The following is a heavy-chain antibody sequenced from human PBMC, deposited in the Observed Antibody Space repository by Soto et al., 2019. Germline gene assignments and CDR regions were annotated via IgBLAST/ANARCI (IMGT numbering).Heavy chain of an antibody. V-gene: IGHV3-48*01. J-gene: IGHJ6*02. CDR2: ISSSGRTI. Sequence: PGGSLRLSCAASGFTFSSYSMNWVRQAPGKGLEWVSYISSSGRTIYYADSVKGRFTISRDNAKNSLYLQMNSLRAEDTAVYYCPRPTYYYGSWSSEYYYYYGLDVWGQGNTVTVSS. CDR3: PRPTYYYGSWSSEYYYYYGLDV. CDR1: GFTFSSYS. D-gene: IGHD3-10*01.